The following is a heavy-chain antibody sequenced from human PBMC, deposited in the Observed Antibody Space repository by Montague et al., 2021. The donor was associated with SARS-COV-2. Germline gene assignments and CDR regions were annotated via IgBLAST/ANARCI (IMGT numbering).Heavy chain of an antibody. CDR3: ARAYYDGISGRLDQ. V-gene: IGHV4-34*01. J-gene: IGHJ4*02. CDR1: SGSLSGYY. D-gene: IGHD3-22*01. CDR2: INYSGDT. Sequence: SETLSLTCAVYSGSLSGYYWSWIRQAPGKGLGWIGEINYSGDTYYNPSLTSRVTISMDTPESLFSLKMTSVTAADTAMYYCARAYYDGISGRLDQWGQGTLVTVSS.